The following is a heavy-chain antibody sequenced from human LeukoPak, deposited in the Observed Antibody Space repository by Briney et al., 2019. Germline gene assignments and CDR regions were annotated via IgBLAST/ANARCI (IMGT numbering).Heavy chain of an antibody. V-gene: IGHV4-34*01. D-gene: IGHD3-16*01. CDR3: ARHLGATGVFDI. Sequence: SETLSLTCAVYGGSFSGYYWSWIRQPPGKGLEWIGEINHSGSTNYNPSLKSRVTISVDTSKNQFSLKLSSVTAADTAVYYCARHLGATGVFDIWGQGTMVTVSS. J-gene: IGHJ3*02. CDR1: GGSFSGYY. CDR2: INHSGST.